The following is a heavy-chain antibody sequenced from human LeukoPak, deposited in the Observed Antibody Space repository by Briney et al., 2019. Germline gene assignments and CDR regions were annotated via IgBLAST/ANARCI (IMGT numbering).Heavy chain of an antibody. V-gene: IGHV4-59*11. J-gene: IGHJ3*02. Sequence: SETLSLTCTVSGGSISSHYWTWIRRSPGKGLEWIGYISYSGSTNYNPSLKSRVTLSVDTSKNQFSLKLSSVTAADTAVYYCARDPTTVTKGFDIWGQGTMVTVSS. CDR2: ISYSGST. CDR1: GGSISSHY. D-gene: IGHD4-17*01. CDR3: ARDPTTVTKGFDI.